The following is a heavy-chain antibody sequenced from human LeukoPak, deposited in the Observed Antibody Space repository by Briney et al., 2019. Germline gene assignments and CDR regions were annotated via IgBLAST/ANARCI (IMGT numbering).Heavy chain of an antibody. CDR1: GFTFSSYS. Sequence: GGSLRLSCAASGFTFSSYSMNWVRQAPGKGLEWVSSITSGGHIYYPDSLKGRFTISRDNAKNSLDLQMNSLRVEDTAVYYCARLGPASSGWPESFDYWGQGTLVTVSS. J-gene: IGHJ4*02. CDR2: ITSGGHI. D-gene: IGHD6-19*01. CDR3: ARLGPASSGWPESFDY. V-gene: IGHV3-21*04.